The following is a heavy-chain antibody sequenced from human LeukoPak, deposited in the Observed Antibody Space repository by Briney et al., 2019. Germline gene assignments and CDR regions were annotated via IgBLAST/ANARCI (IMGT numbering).Heavy chain of an antibody. V-gene: IGHV1-18*01. J-gene: IGHJ5*02. CDR3: ARGTVVPAAENWFDP. Sequence: ASVKVSCKASGYTFTSYGISWVRQAPGQGLEWMGWISAYNGNTNYAQKLQGRVTMTTDTSTSTAYMELRSLRSDDTAVYYCARGTVVPAAENWFDPWGQGTLVTVSS. D-gene: IGHD2-2*01. CDR2: ISAYNGNT. CDR1: GYTFTSYG.